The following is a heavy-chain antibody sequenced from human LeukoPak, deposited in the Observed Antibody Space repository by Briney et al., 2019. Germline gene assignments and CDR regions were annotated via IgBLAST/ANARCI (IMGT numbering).Heavy chain of an antibody. CDR3: ARDPVRGGDYYGMDV. CDR2: FCYSKST. J-gene: IGHJ6*02. V-gene: IGHV4-59*01. CDR1: GGSFSGYY. D-gene: IGHD3-10*01. Sequence: SETLSLTCAVYGGSFSGYYWNWIRQPPGKGLEWIGYFCYSKSTNYNPSLKSRVTISVDTSKNQFSLKLSSVTAADTAVYYCARDPVRGGDYYGMDVWGQGTTVTVSS.